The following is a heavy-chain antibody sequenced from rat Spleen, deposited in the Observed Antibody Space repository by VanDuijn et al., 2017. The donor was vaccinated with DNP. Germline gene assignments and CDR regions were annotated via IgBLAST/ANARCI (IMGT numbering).Heavy chain of an antibody. CDR2: ISYAGRDT. Sequence: EVQLVESGGGLVQPGRSLKLSCAASGFTFSDYNMAWVRQIPKKGLEWVASISYAGRDTYYGGSFQGRFTISRDNAENTVYLQMNSLRSEDTATYYCAIANGNYWGQGVMVTVSS. J-gene: IGHJ2*01. V-gene: IGHV5-22*01. CDR3: AIANGNY. D-gene: IGHD4-1*01. CDR1: GFTFSDYN.